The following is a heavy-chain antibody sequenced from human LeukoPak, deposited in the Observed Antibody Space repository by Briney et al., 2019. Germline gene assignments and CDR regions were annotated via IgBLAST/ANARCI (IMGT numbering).Heavy chain of an antibody. CDR2: IYYDGRT. D-gene: IGHD3-10*01. J-gene: IGHJ5*02. CDR3: ARDLLTDFVFYASGPPWFDP. Sequence: PSETLSLTCTVSDDSIHRYYRSWIRQSPGKGLEWMGYIYYDGRTKYNPSLKSRVTISEDTSKNQFSLRLTSVTAADTAVYYCARDLLTDFVFYASGPPWFDPWGQGTLVTVSS. CDR1: DDSIHRYY. V-gene: IGHV4-59*01.